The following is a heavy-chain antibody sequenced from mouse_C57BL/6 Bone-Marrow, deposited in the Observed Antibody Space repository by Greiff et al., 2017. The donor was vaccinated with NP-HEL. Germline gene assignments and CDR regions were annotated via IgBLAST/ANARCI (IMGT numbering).Heavy chain of an antibody. Sequence: EVQLVESGGDLVKPGGSLKLSCAASGFTFSSYGMSWVRQTPDKRLEWVATISSGGSYTYYPENVKGRFTISRDNAKNTLYLQMSSLKSEDTAMYYCARPGSFAYWGQVTLVTVSA. CDR2: ISSGGSYT. CDR1: GFTFSSYG. J-gene: IGHJ3*01. CDR3: ARPGSFAY. V-gene: IGHV5-6*01.